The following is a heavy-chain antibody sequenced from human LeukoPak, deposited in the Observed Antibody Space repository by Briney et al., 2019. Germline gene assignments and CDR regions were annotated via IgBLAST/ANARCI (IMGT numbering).Heavy chain of an antibody. CDR2: IYTSVST. CDR3: AREGGVAGTSDY. J-gene: IGHJ4*02. CDR1: GGSISSYY. V-gene: IGHV4-4*07. Sequence: SETQSLTCTVSGGSISSYYWSWIRQPAGKGLEWIGRIYTSVSTNYNPSLKSRVTMSVDTSKNQFSLKLSSVTAADTAVYYCAREGGVAGTSDYWGQGTLVTVSS. D-gene: IGHD6-19*01.